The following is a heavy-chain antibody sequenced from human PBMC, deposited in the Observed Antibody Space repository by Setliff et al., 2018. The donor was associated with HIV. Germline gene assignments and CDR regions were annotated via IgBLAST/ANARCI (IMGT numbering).Heavy chain of an antibody. Sequence: SETLSLTCAVSGGSISTTNWWSWVRQPPGKGLEWIGEIYHSGSTNYNPSLQSRVTMSIDKSKNQFSLKVSSVTAADTAVYYCARLSSVNYYDTSGYLVDYWGQGTLVTVSS. D-gene: IGHD3-22*01. CDR2: IYHSGST. J-gene: IGHJ4*02. V-gene: IGHV4-4*02. CDR1: GGSISTTNW. CDR3: ARLSSVNYYDTSGYLVDY.